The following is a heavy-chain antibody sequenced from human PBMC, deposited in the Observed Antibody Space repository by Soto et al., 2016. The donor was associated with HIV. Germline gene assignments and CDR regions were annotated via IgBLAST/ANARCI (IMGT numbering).Heavy chain of an antibody. CDR1: GFTFSSYS. CDR2: ISSSSSTI. Sequence: EVQLVESGGGLVQPGGSLRLSCAASGFTFSSYSMNWVRQAPGKGLEWVSYISSSSSTIYYADSVKGRFTISRDNAKNSLYLQMNSLRAEDTAVYYCAREVYCSSTSCPDYYYYGMDVWGQGTTVTVSS. CDR3: AREVYCSSTSCPDYYYYGMDV. V-gene: IGHV3-48*04. D-gene: IGHD2-2*01. J-gene: IGHJ6*02.